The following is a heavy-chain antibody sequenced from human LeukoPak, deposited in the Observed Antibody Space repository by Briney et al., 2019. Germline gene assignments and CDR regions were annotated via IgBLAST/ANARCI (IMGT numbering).Heavy chain of an antibody. CDR2: ISSSSSYI. D-gene: IGHD2-21*02. CDR3: ASGLAYCGGDCYGY. CDR1: GFTFSSYS. V-gene: IGHV3-21*01. Sequence: GGSLRFSCAASGFTFSSYSMNWVRQAPGKGLEWVSSISSSSSYIYYADSVKGRFTISRDNAKNSLYLQMNSLRAEDTAVYYCASGLAYCGGDCYGYWGQGTLVTVSS. J-gene: IGHJ4*02.